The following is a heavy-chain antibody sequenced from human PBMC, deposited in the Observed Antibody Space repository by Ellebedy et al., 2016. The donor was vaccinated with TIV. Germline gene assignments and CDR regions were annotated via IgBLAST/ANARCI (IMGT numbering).Heavy chain of an antibody. CDR1: GGTFSSYA. D-gene: IGHD5-24*01. Sequence: SVKVSCXASGGTFSSYAISWVRQAPGQGLEWMGRIIPILGIANYAQKFQGRVTITADKSTSTAYMELSSLRSEDTAVYYCARPIRGDGYNLYFDYWGQGTLVTVSS. CDR2: IIPILGIA. CDR3: ARPIRGDGYNLYFDY. V-gene: IGHV1-69*04. J-gene: IGHJ4*02.